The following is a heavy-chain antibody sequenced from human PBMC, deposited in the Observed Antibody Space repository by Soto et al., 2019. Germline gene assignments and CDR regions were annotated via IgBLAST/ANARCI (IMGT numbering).Heavy chain of an antibody. J-gene: IGHJ4*02. Sequence: GGSLRLSCAASGFTFSSYAMHWVRQAPGKGLEWVAVISYDGSNKYYADSVKGRFTISRDNSKNTLYLQMNSLRAEDTAVYYCARSYSSGWYRVKPIGGYWGQGTLVTVSS. CDR1: GFTFSSYA. CDR3: ARSYSSGWYRVKPIGGY. D-gene: IGHD6-19*01. CDR2: ISYDGSNK. V-gene: IGHV3-30-3*01.